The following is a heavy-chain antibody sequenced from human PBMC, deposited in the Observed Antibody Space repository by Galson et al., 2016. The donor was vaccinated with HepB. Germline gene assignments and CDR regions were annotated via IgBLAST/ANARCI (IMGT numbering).Heavy chain of an antibody. Sequence: SLRLSCAASGSSFGDYAMSWVRQAPGKGLEWVGFIRSTVYGETTDYAASVKGRFTISRDDSKNIAYLQMNSLKIEDTAVYFCTRASDSGYDRRFDYWGQGTLVTVSS. CDR2: IRSTVYGETT. D-gene: IGHD5-12*01. CDR1: GSSFGDYA. J-gene: IGHJ4*02. V-gene: IGHV3-49*04. CDR3: TRASDSGYDRRFDY.